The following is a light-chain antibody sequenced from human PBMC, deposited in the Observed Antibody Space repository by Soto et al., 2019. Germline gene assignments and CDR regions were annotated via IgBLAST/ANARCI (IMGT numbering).Light chain of an antibody. J-gene: IGKJ1*01. CDR1: QSVLYSSNHKKY. CDR2: WAS. V-gene: IGKV4-1*01. CDR3: QQYYSIPRT. Sequence: DIVMTQSPDSLAVSLGERANIHCKSSQSVLYSSNHKKYLAWYQQKPGQPPKLLIYWASTRESGVPDRFSGSGAGTDFTLTISSLQAEDVAVYYCQQYYSIPRTFGQGTKVEIK.